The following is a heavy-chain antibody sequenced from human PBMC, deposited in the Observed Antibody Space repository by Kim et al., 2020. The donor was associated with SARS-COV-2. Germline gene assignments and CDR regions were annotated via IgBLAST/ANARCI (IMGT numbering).Heavy chain of an antibody. CDR1: GDSFTTNY. J-gene: IGHJ4*02. CDR3: ARAMKTVAGFFDD. V-gene: IGHV4-59*13. CDR2: MYYSGAT. D-gene: IGHD6-13*01. Sequence: SETLSLTCTVSGDSFTTNYWSWIRQPPGKRLEWIGYMYYSGATKYNPSLSSRVTISIDTSKRQFSLKMSSVTAADTAVYYCARAMKTVAGFFDDWGQGTLVTVSS.